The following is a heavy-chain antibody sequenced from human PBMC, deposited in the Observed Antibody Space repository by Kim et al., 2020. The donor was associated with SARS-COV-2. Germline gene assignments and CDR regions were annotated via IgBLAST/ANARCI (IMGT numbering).Heavy chain of an antibody. V-gene: IGHV4-31*02. Sequence: PSLKSRVTITVDTSKHQFYLKLSSGTAADTAVYYCARGRANWNDGYYFDYWGQGTLVTVSS. D-gene: IGHD1-1*01. CDR3: ARGRANWNDGYYFDY. J-gene: IGHJ4*02.